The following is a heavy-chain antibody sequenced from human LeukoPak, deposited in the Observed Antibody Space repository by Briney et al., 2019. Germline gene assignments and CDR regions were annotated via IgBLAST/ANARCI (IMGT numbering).Heavy chain of an antibody. CDR2: IKSKTDGGTT. CDR3: TTAGYGDYVDY. Sequence: GGSLRLSCAASGFTFSSYSMNWVRQAPGKGLEWVGRIKSKTDGGTTDYAAPVKGRFTISRDDSKNTLYLQMNSLKTEDTAVYYCTTAGYGDYVDYWGQGTLVTVSS. D-gene: IGHD4-17*01. V-gene: IGHV3-15*01. CDR1: GFTFSSYS. J-gene: IGHJ4*02.